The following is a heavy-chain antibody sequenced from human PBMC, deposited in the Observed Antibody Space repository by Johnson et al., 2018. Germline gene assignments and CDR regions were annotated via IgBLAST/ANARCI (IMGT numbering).Heavy chain of an antibody. CDR1: GFTFSSYS. CDR2: ISSSSSYI. CDR3: ARGDRFRNYDDGDYGPLYYYDYMDG. D-gene: IGHD4-17*01. J-gene: IGHJ6*03. V-gene: IGHV3-21*01. Sequence: EVQLVETGGGLVKPGGSLRLSCAASGFTFSSYSMNWVRQAPGKGLEWVSSISSSSSYIYYADSVKGRFTISRDNAENPLYLQMNSLRAEETAVYYCARGDRFRNYDDGDYGPLYYYDYMDGWGKGNTVTVSS.